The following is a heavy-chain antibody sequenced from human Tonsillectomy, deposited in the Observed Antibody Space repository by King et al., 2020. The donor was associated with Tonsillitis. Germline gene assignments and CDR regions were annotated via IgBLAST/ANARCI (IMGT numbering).Heavy chain of an antibody. J-gene: IGHJ4*02. CDR3: ARQDGSYSGFDY. V-gene: IGHV5-10-1*03. CDR1: GYSFTSYW. CDR2: IDPSDSYI. Sequence: VQLVESGAEVKKPGESLRISCKGSGYSFTSYWINWVRQMPGKGLEWMGRIDPSDSYINYSPSFQGHVTISADESISAAYLQWSSLKASDTAIYYCARQDGSYSGFDYWGQGTLVTVSS. D-gene: IGHD1-26*01.